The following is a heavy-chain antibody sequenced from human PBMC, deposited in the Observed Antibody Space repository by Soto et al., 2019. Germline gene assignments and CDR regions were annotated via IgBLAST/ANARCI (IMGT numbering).Heavy chain of an antibody. CDR3: ARDREGDGYNFDY. V-gene: IGHV3-48*01. D-gene: IGHD6-25*01. CDR1: GFTFSSYS. Sequence: EVQLVESGGGLVQPGGSLRLSCAASGFTFSSYSMNWVRQAPGKGLEWVSYISSSSSSIHYADSVKGRFTISRDNAQNSLYLQMNSLRADDTAVYYCARDREGDGYNFDYWGQGTLVTVSS. CDR2: ISSSSSSI. J-gene: IGHJ4*02.